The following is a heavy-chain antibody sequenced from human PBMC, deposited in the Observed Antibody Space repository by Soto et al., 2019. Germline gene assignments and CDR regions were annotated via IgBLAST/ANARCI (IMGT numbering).Heavy chain of an antibody. CDR1: GYTFTSYD. D-gene: IGHD5-12*01. CDR3: ARGNRVATYYYGMDV. CDR2: MNPNSGNT. J-gene: IGHJ6*02. V-gene: IGHV1-8*01. Sequence: ASVKVSFKASGYTFTSYDINWLRQATGQGLEWMGWMNPNSGNTGYAQKFQGRVTMTRNTSISTAYMELSSLRSEDTAVYYCARGNRVATYYYGMDVWGQGTTVTVSS.